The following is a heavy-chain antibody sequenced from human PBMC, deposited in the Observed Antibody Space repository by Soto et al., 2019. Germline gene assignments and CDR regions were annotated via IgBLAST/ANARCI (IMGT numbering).Heavy chain of an antibody. D-gene: IGHD1-26*01. V-gene: IGHV3-9*01. J-gene: IGHJ4*02. CDR1: GFTFDDYA. CDR3: AKVKLPVSTTNFDY. Sequence: GGSLRLSCAASGFTFDDYAMHWVRQAPGKGLEWVSGISWNSGSIGYADSVKGRFTISRDNAKNSLYLQMNSLRAEDTALYYCAKVKLPVSTTNFDYWGQGTLVTVSS. CDR2: ISWNSGSI.